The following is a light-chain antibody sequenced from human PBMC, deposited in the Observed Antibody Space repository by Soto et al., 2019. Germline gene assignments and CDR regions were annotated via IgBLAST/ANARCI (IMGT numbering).Light chain of an antibody. CDR2: EVT. Sequence: QSVLTQPPSASGSPGQSVTISCTGTSSDVGAYNYVSWYQQHAGKAPKLAIHEVTKRPSGVPDRFSGSNSANTASLTVSGVQAEDEADYYCSSFAASNTWVFGGGTKLTVL. CDR1: SSDVGAYNY. CDR3: SSFAASNTWV. J-gene: IGLJ3*02. V-gene: IGLV2-8*01.